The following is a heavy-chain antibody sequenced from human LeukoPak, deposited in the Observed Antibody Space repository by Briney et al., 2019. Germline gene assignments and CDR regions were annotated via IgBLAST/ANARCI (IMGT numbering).Heavy chain of an antibody. Sequence: GGSLRFSCAASGFTLSSYAMSWVRQAPGKGLDWVSAVTGSGSRTFYADSVKGRFTISRDNSKNTLYLEMNSLRAEDTAVYYCAKSAGGSDSSGYFTYYFDHWGQGTLVTVSS. CDR1: GFTLSSYA. CDR2: VTGSGSRT. J-gene: IGHJ4*02. V-gene: IGHV3-23*01. CDR3: AKSAGGSDSSGYFTYYFDH. D-gene: IGHD3-22*01.